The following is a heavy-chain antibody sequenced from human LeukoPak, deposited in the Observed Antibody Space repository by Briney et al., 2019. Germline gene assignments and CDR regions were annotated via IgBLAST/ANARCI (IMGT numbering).Heavy chain of an antibody. CDR1: GFTFDDYA. Sequence: GGSLRLSCAASGFTFDDYAMHWVRQAPGKGLGWVSGISWNSGSIGYADSVKGRFTISRDNAKNSLYLQMNSLRAEDTALYYCAKDLSMTVVAPGYWGQGTLVTVSS. CDR2: ISWNSGSI. J-gene: IGHJ4*02. V-gene: IGHV3-9*01. D-gene: IGHD3-22*01. CDR3: AKDLSMTVVAPGY.